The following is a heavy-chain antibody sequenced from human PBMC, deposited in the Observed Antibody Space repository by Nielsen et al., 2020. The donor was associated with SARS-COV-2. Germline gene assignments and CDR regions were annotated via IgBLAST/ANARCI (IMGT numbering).Heavy chain of an antibody. J-gene: IGHJ3*02. CDR3: AKHYVWPVDAFDI. CDR1: GFTFNNYA. D-gene: IGHD3-16*01. Sequence: GESLKISCAASGFTFNNYAMHWVRQAPGKGLEWVAVTSRDGTNKYYGDSVKGRFTISRDNAKNTLYLQMNSLRAEDTAVYYCAKHYVWPVDAFDIWGQGTMVTVSS. V-gene: IGHV3-30*18. CDR2: TSRDGTNK.